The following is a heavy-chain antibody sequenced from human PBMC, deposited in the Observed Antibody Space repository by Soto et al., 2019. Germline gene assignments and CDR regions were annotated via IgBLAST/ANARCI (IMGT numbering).Heavy chain of an antibody. Sequence: AASVKVSCKASGGTFSSYAISWVRQAPGQGLEWMGGIIPIFGTANYAQKFQGRVTITADKSTSTAYMELSSLRSEDTAVYYCARSLLNYYGSGSYYTSYFDYWGQGTLVTVSS. CDR1: GGTFSSYA. D-gene: IGHD3-10*01. CDR2: IIPIFGTA. V-gene: IGHV1-69*06. J-gene: IGHJ4*02. CDR3: ARSLLNYYGSGSYYTSYFDY.